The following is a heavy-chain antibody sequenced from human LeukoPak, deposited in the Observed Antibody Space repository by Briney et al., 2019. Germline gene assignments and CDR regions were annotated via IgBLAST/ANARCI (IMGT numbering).Heavy chain of an antibody. J-gene: IGHJ4*02. CDR2: INHSGST. Sequence: SETLSLTCAVYGGSFSGYYWSWIRQPPGKGLEWIGEINHSGSTNYNPSLKSRVTISVDTSKNQFSLKLSSVTAADTAVYYCARTTLRYLRSYYFDYWGQGTLVTVSS. V-gene: IGHV4-34*01. CDR1: GGSFSGYY. D-gene: IGHD3-9*01. CDR3: ARTTLRYLRSYYFDY.